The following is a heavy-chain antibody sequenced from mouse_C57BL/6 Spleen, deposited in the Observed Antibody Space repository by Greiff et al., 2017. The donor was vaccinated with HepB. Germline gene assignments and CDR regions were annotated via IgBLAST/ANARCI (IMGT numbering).Heavy chain of an antibody. Sequence: QVQLQQSGAELMKPGASVKLSCKATGYTFTGYWMNRVKQRPGKGLEWIGQIYPGDGDTNYNGKFKGKATLTADKSSSTAYMQLSSLTSEDSAVYFCARSDYSNFGYFDYWGQGTTLTVSS. D-gene: IGHD2-5*01. CDR2: IYPGDGDT. CDR3: ARSDYSNFGYFDY. J-gene: IGHJ2*01. V-gene: IGHV1-80*01. CDR1: GYTFTGYW.